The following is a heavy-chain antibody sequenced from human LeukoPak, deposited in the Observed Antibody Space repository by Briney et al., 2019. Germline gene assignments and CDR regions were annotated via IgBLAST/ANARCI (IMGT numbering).Heavy chain of an antibody. CDR1: GASISGSTYS. Sequence: SETLSLTCSVSGASISGSTYSWSWIRQPPGKGLEWIGYIYYSGSTKYNPSLKSRVTTSVDTSKNQFSLKLSSVTAADTAVYYCARVLGYCSGGSCHGRFDPWGQGTLVTVSS. J-gene: IGHJ5*02. CDR3: ARVLGYCSGGSCHGRFDP. V-gene: IGHV4-61*01. CDR2: IYYSGST. D-gene: IGHD2-15*01.